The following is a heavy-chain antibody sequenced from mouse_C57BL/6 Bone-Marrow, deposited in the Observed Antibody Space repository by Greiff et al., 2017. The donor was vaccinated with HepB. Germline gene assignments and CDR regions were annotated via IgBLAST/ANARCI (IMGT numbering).Heavy chain of an antibody. CDR1: GFTFSDFY. D-gene: IGHD2-3*01. Sequence: EVKLVESGGGLVQSGRSLRLSCATSGFTFSDFYMEWVRQAPGKGLEWIAASRNKANDYTTEYSVSVKGRLSVSRDTSPSILYLQRNALRAEDTAMYYCARDLDGYHYAMDYWGQGTSVTVSS. V-gene: IGHV7-1*01. J-gene: IGHJ4*01. CDR2: SRNKANDYTT. CDR3: ARDLDGYHYAMDY.